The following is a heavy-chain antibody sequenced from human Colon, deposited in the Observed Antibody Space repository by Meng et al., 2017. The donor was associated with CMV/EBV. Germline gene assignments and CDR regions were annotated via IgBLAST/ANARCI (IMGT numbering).Heavy chain of an antibody. V-gene: IGHV3-74*03. D-gene: IGHD2-2*01. Sequence: CAASGFNFSDYWMHWVRKAPGKGLVWVSRIKYDGRSTTYADSVKGRFTISRDNAQNTVYLQMNSLRAEDTAVYYCAKYCSSGACLDYWGQGTLVTVSS. CDR1: GFNFSDYW. J-gene: IGHJ4*02. CDR2: IKYDGRST. CDR3: AKYCSSGACLDY.